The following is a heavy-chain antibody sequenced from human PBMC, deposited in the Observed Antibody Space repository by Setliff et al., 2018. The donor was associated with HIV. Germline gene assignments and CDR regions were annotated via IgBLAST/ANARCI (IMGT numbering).Heavy chain of an antibody. D-gene: IGHD3-16*02. J-gene: IGHJ4*02. CDR1: GYTFSYA. V-gene: IGHV1-3*04. Sequence: GASVKVSCKASGYTFSYAMHWVRQAPGQRLEWMGWINTGNGNTKYSQKFQDRVTITRDTSANTGYMEVNSLRLEDTAVYYCARDRIPKRGYTYREPDFDSWGQGTLVTVSS. CDR3: ARDRIPKRGYTYREPDFDS. CDR2: INTGNGNT.